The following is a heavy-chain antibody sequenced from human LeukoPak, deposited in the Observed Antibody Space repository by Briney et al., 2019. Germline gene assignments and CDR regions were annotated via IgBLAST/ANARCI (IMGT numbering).Heavy chain of an antibody. CDR1: GYTFTSYY. Sequence: ASVKVSCKASGYTFTSYYMHWVRQAPGQGLEWMGWMNPNSGNTGYAQKFQGRVTMTSNTSISTAYMELSSLRSEDRAVYYCARGLAGTDYWGQGTLVTVSS. CDR3: ARGLAGTDY. D-gene: IGHD6-19*01. V-gene: IGHV1-8*02. CDR2: MNPNSGNT. J-gene: IGHJ4*02.